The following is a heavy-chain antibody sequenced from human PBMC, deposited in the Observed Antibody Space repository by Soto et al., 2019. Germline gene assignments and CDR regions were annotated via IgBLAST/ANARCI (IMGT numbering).Heavy chain of an antibody. D-gene: IGHD6-6*01. CDR2: ISGSGGST. CDR3: AKDRRGIAALPSRFDY. Sequence: EVQLLESGGGLVQPGGSLRLSCAASGFTFSSYAMSWVRQAPGKGLEWVSAISGSGGSTYYADSVKGRFTISRDNSKNTLYLQMNSLRAEDTAVYYCAKDRRGIAALPSRFDYWGQGTLVTVSS. V-gene: IGHV3-23*01. CDR1: GFTFSSYA. J-gene: IGHJ4*02.